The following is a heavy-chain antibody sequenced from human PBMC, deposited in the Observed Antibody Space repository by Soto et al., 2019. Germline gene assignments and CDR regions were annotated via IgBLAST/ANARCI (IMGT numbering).Heavy chain of an antibody. Sequence: PSETLSLTCAVYGGSFSGYYWSWIGQPPGKGLEWIGEINHSGSTNYNPSLKSRVTISVDTSKNQFSLKLSSVTAADTAVYYCARVSQYYYYGMDVWGQGTTVTVSS. CDR3: ARVSQYYYYGMDV. CDR1: GGSFSGYY. V-gene: IGHV4-34*01. J-gene: IGHJ6*02. CDR2: INHSGST.